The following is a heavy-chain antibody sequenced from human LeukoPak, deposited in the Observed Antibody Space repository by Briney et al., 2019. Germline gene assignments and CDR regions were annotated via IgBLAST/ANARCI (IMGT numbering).Heavy chain of an antibody. CDR3: ARNPGFSITPNFDY. Sequence: IGRIYTSGSTNYNPSLKSRVTMSVDTSKNQFSLKLSSVTAADTAVYYCARNPGFSITPNFDYWGQGTLVTVSS. D-gene: IGHD3-10*01. V-gene: IGHV4-4*07. J-gene: IGHJ4*02. CDR2: IYTSGST.